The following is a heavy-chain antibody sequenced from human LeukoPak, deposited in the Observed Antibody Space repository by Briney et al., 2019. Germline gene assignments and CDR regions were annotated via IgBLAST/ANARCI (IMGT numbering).Heavy chain of an antibody. CDR2: ISSSGGNT. D-gene: IGHD3-22*01. V-gene: IGHV3-23*01. CDR3: AKTYYYDSSGYYSFPY. J-gene: IGHJ4*02. Sequence: GGSLRLSCAASGFTFSTYAMTWVRQPPGKGLEWVSSISSSGGNTYYPDSMKGRFTISGDNSKNTLYLQLNSLRVEDTAVYYCAKTYYYDSSGYYSFPYWGQGTLVTVSS. CDR1: GFTFSTYA.